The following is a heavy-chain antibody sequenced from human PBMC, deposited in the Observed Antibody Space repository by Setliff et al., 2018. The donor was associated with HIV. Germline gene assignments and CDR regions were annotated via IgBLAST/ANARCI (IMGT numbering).Heavy chain of an antibody. D-gene: IGHD2-2*01. CDR3: VTSSSWSSRLNF. J-gene: IGHJ4*02. Sequence: SETLSLTCAVYGGPLSGHYWSWIRQPPGQGLEWIGETSHSGKTNYNPSLKSRITISVDTSKNQFSLKLTSVTAADTAVYYCVTSSSWSSRLNFWGPGMLVTVSS. V-gene: IGHV4-34*10. CDR1: GGPLSGHY. CDR2: TSHSGKT.